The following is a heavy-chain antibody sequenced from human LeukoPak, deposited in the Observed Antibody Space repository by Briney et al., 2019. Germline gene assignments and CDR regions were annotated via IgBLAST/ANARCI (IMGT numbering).Heavy chain of an antibody. V-gene: IGHV1-46*01. Sequence: ASVKVSCKASGYTFTSYYMHWVRQARGQGLEWMGIINPSGGSTSYAQKFQGRVTMTRDTSTSTVYMELSSLRSEDTAVYYCARDRRSSSWKIQNWFDPWGQGTLVTVSS. J-gene: IGHJ5*02. CDR1: GYTFTSYY. CDR3: ARDRRSSSWKIQNWFDP. D-gene: IGHD6-13*01. CDR2: INPSGGST.